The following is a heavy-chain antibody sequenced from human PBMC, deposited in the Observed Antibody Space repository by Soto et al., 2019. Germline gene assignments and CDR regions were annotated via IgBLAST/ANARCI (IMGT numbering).Heavy chain of an antibody. CDR2: MNPNNGKT. CDR3: AKDFGGLYNWFDP. Sequence: ASVKVSCKASGYMFTSYDINWVRQAAGQGLEWLGRMNPNNGKTGYAQKFQGRLTMTRDTSISTVYMELSSLTSEDTAVYYCAKDFGGLYNWFDPWGQGTLVTVS. D-gene: IGHD3-16*01. CDR1: GYMFTSYD. V-gene: IGHV1-8*01. J-gene: IGHJ5*02.